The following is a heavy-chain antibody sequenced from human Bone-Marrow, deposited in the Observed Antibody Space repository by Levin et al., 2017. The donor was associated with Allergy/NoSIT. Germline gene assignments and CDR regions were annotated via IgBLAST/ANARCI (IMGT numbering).Heavy chain of an antibody. V-gene: IGHV4-31*03. J-gene: IGHJ4*02. D-gene: IGHD1-14*01. Sequence: SQTLSLTCTVSGGSISSSGYHWTWVRQYPNKGLEWIGYISYRGSTYFNPSLKSRLTMSIDTSEQHFSLNLTSVSAADTAIYYCARPDGYSFDYWRQGALVTVSS. CDR2: ISYRGST. CDR3: ARPDGYSFDY. CDR1: GGSISSSGYH.